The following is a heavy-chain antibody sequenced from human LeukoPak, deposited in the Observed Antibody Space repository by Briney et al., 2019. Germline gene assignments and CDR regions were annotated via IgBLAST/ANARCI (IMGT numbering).Heavy chain of an antibody. J-gene: IGHJ3*02. Sequence: SVKASCQPSGRTFSRYAISWVRQAPGQGIEWMGRIIPIFGTANYAQKFQGRVTVTTDESTSTAYMELSSLRSEDTAVYYCARDQEAYYYGSGSSLYIWGQGTMVTVAS. CDR2: IIPIFGTA. CDR3: ARDQEAYYYGSGSSLYI. CDR1: GRTFSRYA. V-gene: IGHV1-69*05. D-gene: IGHD3-10*01.